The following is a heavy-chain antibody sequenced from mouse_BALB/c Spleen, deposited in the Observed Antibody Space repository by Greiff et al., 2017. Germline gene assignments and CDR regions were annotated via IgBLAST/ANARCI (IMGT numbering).Heavy chain of an antibody. CDR2: ISSGSSTI. Sequence: EVMLVESGGGLVKPGGSLKLSCAASGFTFSSFGMHWVRQAPEKGLEWVAYISSGSSTIYYADTVKGRFTISRDNPKNTLFLQMTSLRSEDTAMYYCARRVDYAMDYWGQGTSVTVSS. J-gene: IGHJ4*01. CDR1: GFTFSSFG. V-gene: IGHV5-17*02. CDR3: ARRVDYAMDY. D-gene: IGHD1-1*01.